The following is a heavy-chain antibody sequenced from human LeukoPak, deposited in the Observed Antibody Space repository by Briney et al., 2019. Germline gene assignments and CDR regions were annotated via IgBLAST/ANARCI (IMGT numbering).Heavy chain of an antibody. D-gene: IGHD6-25*01. V-gene: IGHV1-46*01. J-gene: IGHJ4*02. Sequence: GSVKVSCKASGGTFSSYAISWVRQAPGQGPEWMGIINPRGGSTDYAQKFQGRITMTSDTSTSTIYMELNSLRSDDTAVYFCARVGSAAATADSWGQGTLVTVSS. CDR3: ARVGSAAATADS. CDR1: GGTFSSYA. CDR2: INPRGGST.